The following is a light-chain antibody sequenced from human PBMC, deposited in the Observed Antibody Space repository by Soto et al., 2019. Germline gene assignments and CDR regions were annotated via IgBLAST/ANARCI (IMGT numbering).Light chain of an antibody. CDR1: QSVSSN. V-gene: IGKV3-15*01. CDR2: GAS. J-gene: IGKJ2*01. CDR3: QHYNNWPFT. Sequence: EIVMTQSPATLSVSPGERATLSCRASQSVSSNFAWYQQKPGQAPSLLISGASARATGVPARFSGSGSGTEFTLTISSQQSEDFAVYYCQHYNNWPFTFGEGTKLEI.